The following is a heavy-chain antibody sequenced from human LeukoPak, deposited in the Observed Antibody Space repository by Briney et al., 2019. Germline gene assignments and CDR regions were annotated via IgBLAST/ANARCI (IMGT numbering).Heavy chain of an antibody. Sequence: TLSLTCAISGDSVSRNSAAWNWIRQSPSRGLEWLGRTYYRSKWYNDDAVSGKSRITINPDTSKNQFSLQLNSVTPEDTAVYYCAKDTTYYYDSNAMDVWGQGTTVTVSS. CDR2: TYYRSKWYN. V-gene: IGHV6-1*01. J-gene: IGHJ6*02. CDR1: GDSVSRNSAA. CDR3: AKDTTYYYDSNAMDV. D-gene: IGHD3-22*01.